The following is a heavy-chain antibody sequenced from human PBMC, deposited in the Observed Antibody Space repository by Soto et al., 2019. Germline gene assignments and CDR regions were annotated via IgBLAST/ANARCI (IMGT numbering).Heavy chain of an antibody. CDR2: INTGDGDT. CDR3: TREYFDRSNYYPKFDY. Sequence: ASVKVSCKTSGYTFTYYTIHWVRQAPGQSLEWMGWINTGDGDTKYSPNFQGRITITRDTSARTVYMELKSLKSEDTAVYFCTREYFDRSNYYPKFDYWGQGTLVNVSS. D-gene: IGHD3-22*01. J-gene: IGHJ4*02. V-gene: IGHV1-3*04. CDR1: GYTFTYYT.